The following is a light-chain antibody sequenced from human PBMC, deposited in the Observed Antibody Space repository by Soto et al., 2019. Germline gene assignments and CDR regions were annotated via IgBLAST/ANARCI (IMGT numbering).Light chain of an antibody. CDR1: QSRGSD. J-gene: IGKJ1*01. Sequence: ELKMTQSPGTLTLSPGDAAAPSCSTSQSRGSDLAWYHQKPGQAPSLLIFGASARSTGRGARISGSGSWTEFTVIIISLRSEDFAVNYYQQYNNWPPVTFGQGTKVDIK. CDR3: QQYNNWPPVT. CDR2: GAS. V-gene: IGKV3-15*01.